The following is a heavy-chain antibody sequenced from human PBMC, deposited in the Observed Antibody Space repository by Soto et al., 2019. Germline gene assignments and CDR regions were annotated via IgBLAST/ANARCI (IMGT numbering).Heavy chain of an antibody. CDR3: ARQGFWALHGLVDV. V-gene: IGHV4-59*08. CDR1: GGSISNYY. D-gene: IGHD1-26*01. CDR2: VHDSWGS. J-gene: IGHJ6*02. Sequence: QVPLQESGPGLVKPSETLSLSCTVSGGSISNYYWSWFRQTPGKGLEWIGYVHDSWGSNYHPSLKSRVAISLDTSKSQFSLKLTSVTATDTAVYYCARQGFWALHGLVDVWVQGTTVTVSS.